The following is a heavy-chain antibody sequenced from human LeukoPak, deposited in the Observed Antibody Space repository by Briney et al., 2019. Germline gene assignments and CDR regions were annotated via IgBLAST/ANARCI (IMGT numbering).Heavy chain of an antibody. Sequence: PSETLSLTCTVSGGSISSGDYYWSWIRQPPGKGLEWIGSIYYSGSTYYNPSLKSRVTISVDTSKNQFSLKLSSVTAADTAVYYCARAPCARYYYGMDVWGQGTTVTVSS. CDR2: IYYSGST. J-gene: IGHJ6*02. CDR1: GGSISSGDYY. CDR3: ARAPCARYYYGMDV. V-gene: IGHV4-30-4*01.